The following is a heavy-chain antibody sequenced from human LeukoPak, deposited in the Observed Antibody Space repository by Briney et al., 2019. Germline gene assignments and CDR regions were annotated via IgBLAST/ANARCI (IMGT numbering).Heavy chain of an antibody. D-gene: IGHD6-13*01. CDR1: GFTFSNYA. Sequence: GRSLRLSCAASGFTFSNYAMTWVRQAPGKGLEWVSTIGGNGVTTYYADSVKGRFTISRDNSKNTLYLQMNSLRAEDTAVYYCARGLDDSDSWYDTPYFDFWGQGILVTVSS. CDR3: ARGLDDSDSWYDTPYFDF. V-gene: IGHV3-23*01. CDR2: IGGNGVTT. J-gene: IGHJ4*02.